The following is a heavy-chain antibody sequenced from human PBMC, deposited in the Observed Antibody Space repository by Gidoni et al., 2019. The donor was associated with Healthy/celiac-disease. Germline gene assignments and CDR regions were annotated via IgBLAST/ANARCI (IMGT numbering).Heavy chain of an antibody. D-gene: IGHD4-17*01. Sequence: QVQLVQSGDEVKKPGSSVKVSCTASGGTFSSYAISLVRQAPGQGLEWMGGIIPIFGTANYAQNFQGRVTITADESTSTAYMELSSLRSEDTAVYDCARGMTTAGGYGMDVWGKGTTVTVSS. CDR3: ARGMTTAGGYGMDV. CDR1: GGTFSSYA. V-gene: IGHV1-69*01. J-gene: IGHJ6*04. CDR2: IIPIFGTA.